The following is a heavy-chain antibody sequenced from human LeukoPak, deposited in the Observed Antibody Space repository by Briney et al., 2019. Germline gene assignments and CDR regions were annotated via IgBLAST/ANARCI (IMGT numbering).Heavy chain of an antibody. CDR3: ASGGSSGYYFVKAFDY. CDR2: IYYSGST. D-gene: IGHD3-22*01. J-gene: IGHJ4*02. CDR1: GGSISSYY. Sequence: SETLSLTCTVSGGSISSYYWSWIRQPPGKGLEWIGYIYYSGSTNYNPSLKSRVTISVDTSKNQFSLKLSSVTAADTAVYYCASGGSSGYYFVKAFDYWGQGTLVTVSS. V-gene: IGHV4-59*08.